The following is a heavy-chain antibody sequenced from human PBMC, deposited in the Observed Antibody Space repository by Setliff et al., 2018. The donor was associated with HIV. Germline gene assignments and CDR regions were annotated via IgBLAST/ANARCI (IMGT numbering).Heavy chain of an antibody. V-gene: IGHV1-18*01. Sequence: ASVKVSCKASGYTFTSYGVSWVRQAPGQGLEWMGLISGYNGWTKYPQKFQGRVTMTTDTSTSTVYMELTSLTSDDAAVYYCARWVDDYREGSYYHSMDVWGNGASVTVSS. J-gene: IGHJ6*03. CDR3: ARWVDDYREGSYYHSMDV. CDR2: ISGYNGWT. CDR1: GYTFTSYG. D-gene: IGHD3-16*01.